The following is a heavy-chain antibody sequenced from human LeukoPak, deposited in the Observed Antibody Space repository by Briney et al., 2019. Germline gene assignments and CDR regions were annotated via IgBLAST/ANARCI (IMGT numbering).Heavy chain of an antibody. CDR3: ARRGDGGRSFDY. D-gene: IGHD4-23*01. CDR2: ISDSSSYK. V-gene: IGHV3-21*01. Sequence: GGSLRLSCAASGFTFSSNSMNWVRQAPGKGLEWVSSISDSSSYKYYADSVKGRFTISRDNAKNTLYLQMNSLRAEDTAVYYCARRGDGGRSFDYWGQGTLVTVSS. CDR1: GFTFSSNS. J-gene: IGHJ4*02.